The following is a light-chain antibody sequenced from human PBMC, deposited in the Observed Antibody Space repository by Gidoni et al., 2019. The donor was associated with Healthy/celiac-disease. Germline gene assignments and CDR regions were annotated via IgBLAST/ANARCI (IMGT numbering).Light chain of an antibody. Sequence: SYELTQPPSVSVSPGQTARITCSVDALPKKYAYWYQQKYGQAPVLVIYEDIKRPSGIPERFSGSSSGTMATLTISGAQVEDEADYYCYSTDSSGNHSEVFGTGTKVTVL. CDR3: YSTDSSGNHSEV. V-gene: IGLV3-10*01. CDR1: ALPKKY. J-gene: IGLJ1*01. CDR2: EDI.